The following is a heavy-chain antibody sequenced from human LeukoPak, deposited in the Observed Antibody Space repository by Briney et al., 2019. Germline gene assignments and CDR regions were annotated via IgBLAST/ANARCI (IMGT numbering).Heavy chain of an antibody. Sequence: GASVKVSCKASGGTFSSYAISWVRQVPGQGLEWMGGIIPIFGTANYAQKFQGRVTITADESTSTAYMELSSLRSEDTAVYYCARGSLGGYSYGYDYFDYWGQGTLVTVSS. V-gene: IGHV1-69*13. CDR2: IIPIFGTA. D-gene: IGHD5-18*01. CDR3: ARGSLGGYSYGYDYFDY. J-gene: IGHJ4*02. CDR1: GGTFSSYA.